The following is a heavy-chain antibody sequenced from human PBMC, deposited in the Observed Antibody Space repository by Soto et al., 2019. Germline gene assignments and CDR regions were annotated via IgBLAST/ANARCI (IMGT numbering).Heavy chain of an antibody. CDR2: IYYSGST. CDR1: GDCINSSMYY. D-gene: IGHD3-10*01. Sequence: LVTLSLRCTVGGDCINSSMYYWAWIRQPPGKGLEWIGSIYYSGSTYYNPSLKSRVTISVDTSKNQFSLKLTSVTAADTAVYYCARHTDGSGSYWTPFDYWGQGTLVTVSS. J-gene: IGHJ4*02. CDR3: ARHTDGSGSYWTPFDY. V-gene: IGHV4-39*01.